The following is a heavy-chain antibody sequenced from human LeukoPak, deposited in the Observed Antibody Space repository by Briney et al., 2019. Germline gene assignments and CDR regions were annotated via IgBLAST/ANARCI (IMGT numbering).Heavy chain of an antibody. CDR1: GFTFSSYS. CDR2: ISSSSSYI. D-gene: IGHD4-11*01. Sequence: GGSLRLSCAASGFTFSSYSMHWVRQAPAKGLDWAPSISSSSSYIYYADSVKGRFTISRDNAKNSLYLQMNSLRAEDTAVYYCARGLDSNYGYWFDPWGQGTLVTVSS. V-gene: IGHV3-21*01. CDR3: ARGLDSNYGYWFDP. J-gene: IGHJ5*02.